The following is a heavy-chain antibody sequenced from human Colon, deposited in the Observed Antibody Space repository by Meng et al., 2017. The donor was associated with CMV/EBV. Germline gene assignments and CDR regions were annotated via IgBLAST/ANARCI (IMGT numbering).Heavy chain of an antibody. D-gene: IGHD3-16*01. Sequence: VRRVPLWAEVRMPGAPVKGSCKASGSSFTGYYIHWVRQAPGQGLEWMGWMDPTTGRTDYAQKFQGTVTMTRDTSISTAYLELSRLTSDDTAVYYCASHSSYVWGSHHWGQGTLVTVSS. CDR3: ASHSSYVWGSHH. CDR2: MDPTTGRT. J-gene: IGHJ1*01. V-gene: IGHV1-2*02. CDR1: GSSFTGYY.